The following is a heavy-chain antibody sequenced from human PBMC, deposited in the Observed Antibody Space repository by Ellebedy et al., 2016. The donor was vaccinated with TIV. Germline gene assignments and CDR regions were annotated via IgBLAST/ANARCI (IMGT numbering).Heavy chain of an antibody. CDR3: ARLVVAATDYYGMDV. CDR1: GYTFTSYY. J-gene: IGHJ6*02. D-gene: IGHD2-15*01. CDR2: INPSGGST. V-gene: IGHV1-46*01. Sequence: ASVKVSCKASGYTFTSYYMHWVRRAPGQGLEWMGIINPSGGSTSYAQKFQGRVTMTRDTSTSTVYMELSSLRSEDTAVYYCARLVVAATDYYGMDVWGQGTTVTVSS.